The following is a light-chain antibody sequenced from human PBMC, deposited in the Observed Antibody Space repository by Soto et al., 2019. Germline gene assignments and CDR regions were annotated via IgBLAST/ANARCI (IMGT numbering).Light chain of an antibody. V-gene: IGKV1-5*01. J-gene: IGKJ2*01. CDR3: QQDNSYLYS. CDR2: DAS. Sequence: DIQMTQSPSTLSASVGDRVTITCRASQSISSWLAWYQQKPGKAPKLLIYDASSLESGVPSRFSGSGSGTEFTLTISGLQPYYFATDYCQQDNSYLYSFGQGTKLEIK. CDR1: QSISSW.